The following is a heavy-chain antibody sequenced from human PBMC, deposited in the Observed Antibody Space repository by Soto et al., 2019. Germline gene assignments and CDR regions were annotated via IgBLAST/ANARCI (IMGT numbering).Heavy chain of an antibody. D-gene: IGHD6-19*01. Sequence: QLQLQESGPGLLKPSETLSLTCTVSGGSISSSSYYWGWIRQPPGKGLEWIGSIYYSGSTYNNPSLESRVSMSVDTSKNQFSLKLSSVTAADTAVYSCARHSAYSSGNPAFDYWGQGTQVTVSS. V-gene: IGHV4-39*01. CDR2: IYYSGST. J-gene: IGHJ4*02. CDR3: ARHSAYSSGNPAFDY. CDR1: GGSISSSSYY.